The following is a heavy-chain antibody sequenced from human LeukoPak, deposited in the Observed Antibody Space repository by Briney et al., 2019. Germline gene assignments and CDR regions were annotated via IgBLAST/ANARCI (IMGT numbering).Heavy chain of an antibody. CDR2: ISWNSGTI. Sequence: GGSLRLSCAASGFTFDNYAMNWVRQVPGKGLEWISLISWNSGTIGYADSVKGRFTISRDNAKNSLYLQMNSLRDEDTAVYYCASSGSYRFDYWGQGTLVTVSS. J-gene: IGHJ4*02. D-gene: IGHD1-26*01. CDR3: ASSGSYRFDY. CDR1: GFTFDNYA. V-gene: IGHV3-9*01.